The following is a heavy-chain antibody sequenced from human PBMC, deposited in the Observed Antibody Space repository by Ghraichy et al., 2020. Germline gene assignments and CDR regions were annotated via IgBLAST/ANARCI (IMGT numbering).Heavy chain of an antibody. CDR1: GGSFSSYN. CDR3: ARFGATVTTLEFAY. CDR2: IIHSGTS. D-gene: IGHD4-17*01. Sequence: SETLSLTCAVYGGSFSSYNWNWIRQAPGKGLEWIGEIIHSGTSNYNPSLKSRVTISADTSKRQVSLKLSSVTAADTAIYYCARFGATVTTLEFAYWGQGTLVTVS. V-gene: IGHV4-34*12. J-gene: IGHJ4*02.